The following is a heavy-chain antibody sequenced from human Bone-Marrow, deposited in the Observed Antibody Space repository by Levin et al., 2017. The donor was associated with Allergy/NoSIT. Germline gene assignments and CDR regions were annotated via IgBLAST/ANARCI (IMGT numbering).Heavy chain of an antibody. Sequence: GGSLRLSCTASGFTFGDYAMSWVRQAPGKGLEWVGFIRSKAYGGTTEYAASVKGRFTISRDDSKSIAYLQMNSLKTEDTAVYYCTRREGSAVVPAAQYYYYGMDVWGQGTTVTVSS. CDR3: TRREGSAVVPAAQYYYYGMDV. D-gene: IGHD2-2*01. CDR2: IRSKAYGGTT. CDR1: GFTFGDYA. V-gene: IGHV3-49*04. J-gene: IGHJ6*02.